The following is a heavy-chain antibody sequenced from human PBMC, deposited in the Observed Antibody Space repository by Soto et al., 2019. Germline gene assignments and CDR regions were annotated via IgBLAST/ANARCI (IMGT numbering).Heavy chain of an antibody. D-gene: IGHD6-13*01. CDR2: INPNSGGT. Sequence: ASVKVSCKASGYIFTGYYMHWVRQAPGQGLEWMGWINPNSGGTNYAQKFQGWVTMTRDTSISTAYMELSRLRSDDTAVYYCARFAPRIAAADYGMDVWGQGTTVTVSS. CDR1: GYIFTGYY. CDR3: ARFAPRIAAADYGMDV. J-gene: IGHJ6*02. V-gene: IGHV1-2*04.